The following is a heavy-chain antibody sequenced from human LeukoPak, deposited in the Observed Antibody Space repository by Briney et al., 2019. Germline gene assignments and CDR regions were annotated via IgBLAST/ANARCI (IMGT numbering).Heavy chain of an antibody. CDR1: GFIVSNKY. CDR3: ARGRTGYHLLPTKKNSDYYYMDV. Sequence: PGGSLRLSCAASGFIVSNKYMTWVRQPPGKGLEWIGSIYYSGGTYYNASLKSRVTISIDTSKNQFSLKLSSVTAADTAVYYCARGRTGYHLLPTKKNSDYYYMDVWGKGTTVTVSS. J-gene: IGHJ6*03. V-gene: IGHV4-39*02. CDR2: IYYSGGT. D-gene: IGHD2-2*01.